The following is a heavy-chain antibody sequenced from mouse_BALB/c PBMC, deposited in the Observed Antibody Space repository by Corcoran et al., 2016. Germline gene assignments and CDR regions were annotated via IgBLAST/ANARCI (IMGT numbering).Heavy chain of an antibody. D-gene: IGHD4-1*01. CDR2: IDPANGNT. Sequence: EVQLQQSGAELVKPGASAKLSCTASGFNIKDTYMHWVKQRPEQGLEWIGRIDPANGNTKYDPKFQGKATITADTSSNTAYLQLSSLTSVDTAGYYCADWDWYFDVWGAGTTVTVSS. CDR3: ADWDWYFDV. CDR1: GFNIKDTY. J-gene: IGHJ1*01. V-gene: IGHV14-3*02.